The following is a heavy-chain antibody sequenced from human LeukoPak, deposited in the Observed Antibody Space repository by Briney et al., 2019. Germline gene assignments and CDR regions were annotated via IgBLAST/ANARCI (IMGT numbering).Heavy chain of an antibody. J-gene: IGHJ4*02. CDR3: ARLPAVPTDHEDY. Sequence: ASVKVSCKASGDTFTGYYMHWVRQAPGQGLEWIGWINPNSGGTNYAQKFQGRVTMTRDTSISTAYMELSRLRSDDTAVYYCARLPAVPTDHEDYWGQGTLVTVSS. V-gene: IGHV1-2*02. CDR1: GDTFTGYY. D-gene: IGHD2-2*01. CDR2: INPNSGGT.